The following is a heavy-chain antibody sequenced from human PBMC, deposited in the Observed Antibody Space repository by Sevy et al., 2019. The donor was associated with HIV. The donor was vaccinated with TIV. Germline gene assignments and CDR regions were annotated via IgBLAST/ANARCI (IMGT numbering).Heavy chain of an antibody. CDR2: MNPNTDNT. D-gene: IGHD7-27*01. CDR1: GYPFTSYD. J-gene: IGHJ4*02. CDR3: ARGRLTGIGFDY. V-gene: IGHV1-8*01. Sequence: ASVNVSCKASGYPFTSYDINWVRQAPGQGLEWMGWMNPNTDNTDYAQKFQGRATMTRNTSISTAYMELSSLRSEDTAVYYCARGRLTGIGFDYWGQGTLVTVSS.